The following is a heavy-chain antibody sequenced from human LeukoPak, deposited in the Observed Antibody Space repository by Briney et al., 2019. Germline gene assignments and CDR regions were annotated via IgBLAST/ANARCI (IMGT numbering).Heavy chain of an antibody. CDR3: ARGSVDGDYLFS. CDR2: IYSGGST. V-gene: IGHV3-53*01. Sequence: PGGSLRLSCAASGFTFSNYAMRWVRQAPGKGLEWVSVIYSGGSTNYADSVKGRFSISRDTSKSTLYLQMNSLRAEDTAVYYCARGSVDGDYLFSWGQGTLVTVSS. D-gene: IGHD4-17*01. J-gene: IGHJ5*02. CDR1: GFTFSNYA.